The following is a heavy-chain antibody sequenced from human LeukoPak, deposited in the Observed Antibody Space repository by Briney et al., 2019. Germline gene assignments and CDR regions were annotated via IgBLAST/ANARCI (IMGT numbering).Heavy chain of an antibody. Sequence: AGGSLRLSCSASGFTFSSYAMSWVRQARGKGLEWVSAISGSGGSTYYADSVKGRFTISRDNSKNTLYLQMNSLRAEDTAVYYCANAPGYSSGRYFDYWGQETLVTVS. CDR2: ISGSGGST. CDR1: GFTFSSYA. CDR3: ANAPGYSSGRYFDY. D-gene: IGHD6-19*01. V-gene: IGHV3-23*01. J-gene: IGHJ4*02.